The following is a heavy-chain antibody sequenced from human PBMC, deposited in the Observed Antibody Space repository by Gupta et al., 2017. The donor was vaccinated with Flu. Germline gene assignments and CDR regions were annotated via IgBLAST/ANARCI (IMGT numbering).Heavy chain of an antibody. V-gene: IGHV3-23*01. CDR3: AKDRSGNPAIDY. J-gene: IGHJ4*02. Sequence: EVQLLESGGALVQPGGSLRLSCAASGLTFSDYALNWVRQAPGKGLEWVSTVGAGGDRTYYAVSVMGRFTISRDNSKNTVYLQMNSLRGDDTAVYYCAKDRSGNPAIDYWGQGTLVTVSA. D-gene: IGHD6-13*01. CDR2: VGAGGDRT. CDR1: GLTFSDYA.